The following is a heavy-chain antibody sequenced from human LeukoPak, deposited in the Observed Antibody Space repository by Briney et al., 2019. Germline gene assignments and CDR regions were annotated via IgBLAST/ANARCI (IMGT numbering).Heavy chain of an antibody. CDR1: GFTFTTYW. J-gene: IGHJ6*03. V-gene: IGHV3-7*01. CDR2: IKQDGSEQ. Sequence: GGSLRLSCAASGFTFTTYWMGWVRQAPGKGLEWVANIKQDGSEQYYVDSVKGRFTISRDNSKNTLYLQMNNLTTEDTAVYYCAKEVSDYVTYYYMDVWGKGTTVTVSS. CDR3: AKEVSDYVTYYYMDV. D-gene: IGHD4-17*01.